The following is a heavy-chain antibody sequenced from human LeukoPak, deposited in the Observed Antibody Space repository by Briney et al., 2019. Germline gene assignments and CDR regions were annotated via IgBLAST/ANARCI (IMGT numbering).Heavy chain of an antibody. D-gene: IGHD3-10*01. Sequence: SETLSLTCAVYGGSLSGYYWSWIRQPPGKGLEWIGEINHSGSTNYNPPLKSRVTISVDTSKNQFSLKLSSVTAADTAVYYCARIAGTYYYGLLDYWGQGTLVTVSS. CDR2: INHSGST. J-gene: IGHJ4*02. V-gene: IGHV4-34*01. CDR1: GGSLSGYY. CDR3: ARIAGTYYYGLLDY.